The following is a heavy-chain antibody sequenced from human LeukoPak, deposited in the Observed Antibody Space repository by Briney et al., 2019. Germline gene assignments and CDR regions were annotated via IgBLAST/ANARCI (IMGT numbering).Heavy chain of an antibody. D-gene: IGHD6-13*01. CDR3: ATDGPAAAGHDY. CDR1: GYTLTELS. Sequence: ASAKVSCKVSGYTLTELSMHWVRQAPGKGLEWMGGFDPEDGETIYAQKFQGRVTMTEDTSTDTAYMELSSLRSEDTAVYYCATDGPAAAGHDYCGQGTLVTVCS. V-gene: IGHV1-24*01. CDR2: FDPEDGET. J-gene: IGHJ4*02.